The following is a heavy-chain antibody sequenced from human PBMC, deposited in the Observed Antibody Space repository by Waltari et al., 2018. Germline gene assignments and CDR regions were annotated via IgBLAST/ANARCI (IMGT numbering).Heavy chain of an antibody. CDR1: GFRFSDFF. D-gene: IGHD1-26*01. J-gene: IGHJ1*01. CDR3: ARGDLDS. V-gene: IGHV1-46*01. CDR2: LNPRDGSS. Sequence: QVQLVQSGAEVQRPGASMRISCRTSGFRFSDFFIHWIRQAPGQGFEWLGVLNPRDGSSTVAQKFLGRVALTRERSTTTVYMDLNRLLYEDTALYYCARGDLDSWGQGTLLIVSS.